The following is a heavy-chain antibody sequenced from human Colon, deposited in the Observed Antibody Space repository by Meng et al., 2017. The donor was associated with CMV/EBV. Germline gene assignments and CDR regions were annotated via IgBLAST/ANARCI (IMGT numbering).Heavy chain of an antibody. CDR2: VYYIYGRA. CDR3: ARESTLIQLGAFDV. CDR1: GGSVSSSSSF. D-gene: IGHD3-22*01. Sequence: SETLSLTCNVSGGSVSSSSSFWAWVRQPPGKGLEFIGHVYYIYGRATPYYHPSLKSRATISVDTSKNHFSLTLTSVAAADTAVYYCARESTLIQLGAFDVWGQGTMVTVSS. J-gene: IGHJ3*01. V-gene: IGHV4-61*03.